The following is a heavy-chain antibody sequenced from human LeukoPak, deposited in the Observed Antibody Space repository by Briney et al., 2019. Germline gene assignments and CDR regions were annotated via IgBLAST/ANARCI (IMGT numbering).Heavy chain of an antibody. Sequence: PGGSLRLSCAASGFIFNIYAMSWVRQAPGKGLEWVSSISGSGVSTYYADSVKGRFTISRDSSKNTVYLQMNTLRAEDTAVYYCAKGHRSRYCSTTSCAYFDSWGQGTLVTVSS. D-gene: IGHD2-2*01. CDR1: GFIFNIYA. J-gene: IGHJ4*02. CDR3: AKGHRSRYCSTTSCAYFDS. CDR2: ISGSGVST. V-gene: IGHV3-23*01.